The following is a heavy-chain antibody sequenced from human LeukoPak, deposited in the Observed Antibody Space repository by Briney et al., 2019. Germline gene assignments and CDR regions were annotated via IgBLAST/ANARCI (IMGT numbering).Heavy chain of an antibody. J-gene: IGHJ6*03. CDR3: ATMARSYYYYYMDV. CDR1: GFTFSSYS. D-gene: IGHD3-10*01. CDR2: ISSSSSYI. Sequence: PGGSLRLSCAASGFTFSSYSMNWVRQAPGKGLEWVSSISSSSSYIYYADSVKGRFTISRDNAKNSLYLQMNSLRAEDTAVYYCATMARSYYYYYMDVWGKGTTVTVSS. V-gene: IGHV3-21*01.